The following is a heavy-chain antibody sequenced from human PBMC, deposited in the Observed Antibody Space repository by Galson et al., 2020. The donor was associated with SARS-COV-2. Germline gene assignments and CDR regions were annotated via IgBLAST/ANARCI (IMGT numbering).Heavy chain of an antibody. CDR2: IYYSGST. Sequence: SETLSLTCTVSGGSISSYYWSWIRQPPGKGLEWIGYIYYSGSTNYNPSLKSRVTISVDTSKNQFSLKLSSVTAADTAVYYCARDAWELPDWYFDLWGRGTLVTVSS. CDR3: ARDAWELPDWYFDL. D-gene: IGHD1-26*01. V-gene: IGHV4-59*01. CDR1: GGSISSYY. J-gene: IGHJ2*01.